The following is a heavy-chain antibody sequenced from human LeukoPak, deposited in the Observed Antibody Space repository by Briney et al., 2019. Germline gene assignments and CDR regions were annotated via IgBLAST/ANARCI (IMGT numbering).Heavy chain of an antibody. CDR2: INPSGGST. V-gene: IGHV1-46*01. J-gene: IGHJ5*02. CDR1: GYTFTSYY. D-gene: IGHD5-24*01. Sequence: ASVKVSCKASGYTFTSYYMHWVRQAPGQGLEWMGIINPSGGSTSYAQKFQGRVTMTRDMSTSTVYMELSSLRSEDTAVYYCARTWLQGWFDPWGQGTLVTVSS. CDR3: ARTWLQGWFDP.